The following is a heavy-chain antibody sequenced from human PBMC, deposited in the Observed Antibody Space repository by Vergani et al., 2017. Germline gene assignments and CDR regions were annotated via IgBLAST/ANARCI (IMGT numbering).Heavy chain of an antibody. J-gene: IGHJ4*02. CDR3: AKTAWIQLWFGLDY. D-gene: IGHD5-18*01. Sequence: EVQLLESGGGLVQPGGSLRLSCAASGFTFSSYAMSWVRQAPGKGLEWVSAISGSGGTTYYADSVKGRFTIARDNSKNTLYLQMNSLRAEDTAVYYCAKTAWIQLWFGLDYWGQGTLVTVSS. CDR2: ISGSGGTT. V-gene: IGHV3-23*01. CDR1: GFTFSSYA.